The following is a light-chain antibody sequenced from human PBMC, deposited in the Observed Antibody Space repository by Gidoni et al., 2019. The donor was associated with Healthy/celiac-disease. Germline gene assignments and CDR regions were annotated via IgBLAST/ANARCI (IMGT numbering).Light chain of an antibody. CDR2: AAS. V-gene: IGKV1-8*01. CDR1: HGISSY. Sequence: AIRMTQSPSSFSASTGSRVTITCRASHGISSYLAWYQQKPGKAPKRLIYAASTWQSGVPSRFSGSGSGTDFTLTISCLQSEDFATYDCQQYYSYPLTFGQGTKLEIK. CDR3: QQYYSYPLT. J-gene: IGKJ2*01.